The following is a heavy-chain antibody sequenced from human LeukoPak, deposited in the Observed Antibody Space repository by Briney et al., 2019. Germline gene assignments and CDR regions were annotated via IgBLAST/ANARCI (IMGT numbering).Heavy chain of an antibody. J-gene: IGHJ6*02. CDR3: ARDPMVRGDYGMDV. CDR2: ISAYNGNT. Sequence: GASVKVSCKASGYTFTSYGISWVRQAPGQGLEWMGWISAYNGNTNYAQKLQGRVTMTTDTSTSTAYMELRSLRSDDTAVYYCARDPMVRGDYGMDVWGQGTTVTVSS. CDR1: GYTFTSYG. V-gene: IGHV1-18*01. D-gene: IGHD3-10*01.